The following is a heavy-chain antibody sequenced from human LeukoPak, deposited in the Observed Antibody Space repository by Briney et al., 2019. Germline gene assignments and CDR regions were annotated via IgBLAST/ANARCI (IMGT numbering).Heavy chain of an antibody. V-gene: IGHV1-2*02. CDR2: INPNSGGT. Sequence: ASVKVSSKPSGYTFTVYYMHAVRPAPGQGVEWMGWINPNSGGTNYAQKFQGRVKMTRDTSISTAYMELSRLTSDATAVYYCARGITMVRGVIIYFDYWGQGTLVTVSS. CDR1: GYTFTVYY. J-gene: IGHJ4*02. D-gene: IGHD3-10*01. CDR3: ARGITMVRGVIIYFDY.